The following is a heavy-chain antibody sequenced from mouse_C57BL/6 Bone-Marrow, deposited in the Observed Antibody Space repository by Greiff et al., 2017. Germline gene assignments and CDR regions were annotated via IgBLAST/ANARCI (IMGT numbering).Heavy chain of an antibody. CDR2: IDPENGDT. V-gene: IGHV14-4*01. J-gene: IGHJ1*03. D-gene: IGHD1-1*01. Sequence: EVQLVESGAELVRPGPSVKLSCTASGFNINDDYMHWVKQRPEQGLEWIGWIDPENGDTEYASKFQGKATITADTSSNTAYLQLSSLQSEDTAVYYCTACGSSPCFDVWGTGTTVTVSS. CDR1: GFNINDDY. CDR3: TACGSSPCFDV.